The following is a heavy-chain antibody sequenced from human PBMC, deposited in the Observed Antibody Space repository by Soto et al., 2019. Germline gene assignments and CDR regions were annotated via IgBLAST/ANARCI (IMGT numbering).Heavy chain of an antibody. Sequence: SVKVSCKASGGTFSSYAISWVRQAPGQGLEWMGGIIPIFGTANYAQRFQGRVTITADESTSTAYMELSSLRSEDTAVYYCARDNYDILTGNRDYYGMDVWGQGTTVTVSS. CDR3: ARDNYDILTGNRDYYGMDV. CDR2: IIPIFGTA. V-gene: IGHV1-69*13. J-gene: IGHJ6*02. CDR1: GGTFSSYA. D-gene: IGHD3-9*01.